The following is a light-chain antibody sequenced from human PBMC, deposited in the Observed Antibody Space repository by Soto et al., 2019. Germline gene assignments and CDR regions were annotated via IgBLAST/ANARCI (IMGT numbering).Light chain of an antibody. J-gene: IGLJ2*01. Sequence: QPASVSGSPGQSITISCTGSNTDVGGYNYVSWYQQYLGKAPRLMIYDVSYRPSGISNRFSGSKSANTASLTISGLQAEDEADYYCSSYTNNTTIFGGGTKLTVL. CDR3: SSYTNNTTI. V-gene: IGLV2-14*01. CDR2: DVS. CDR1: NTDVGGYNY.